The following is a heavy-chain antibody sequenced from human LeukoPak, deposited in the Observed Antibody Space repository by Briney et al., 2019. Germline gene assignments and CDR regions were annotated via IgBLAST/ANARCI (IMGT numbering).Heavy chain of an antibody. CDR1: GFTFSSYS. V-gene: IGHV3-48*01. CDR3: VRDRNTMIVVVPYAFDI. CDR2: ISSSSSTI. J-gene: IGHJ3*02. Sequence: GGSLRLSCAASGFTFSSYSMNWVRQAPGKGLEWVSYISSSSSTIYYADSVKGRFTISRDNAKNSLYLQMNSLRAEDTAVYYCVRDRNTMIVVVPYAFDIWGQGTMVTVSS. D-gene: IGHD3-22*01.